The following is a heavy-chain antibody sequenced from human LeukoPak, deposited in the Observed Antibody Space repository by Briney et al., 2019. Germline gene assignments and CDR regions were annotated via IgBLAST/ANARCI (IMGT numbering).Heavy chain of an antibody. Sequence: GGSLRLSCVASGFTFSSYAMHWVRQAPGKGLEWVAVISYDGSNKYYADSVKGRFTISRDNSKNTLYLQMNSLRAEDTAVYYCARDTSYGDYPSPFDYWGQGTLVTVSS. D-gene: IGHD4-17*01. CDR3: ARDTSYGDYPSPFDY. J-gene: IGHJ4*02. CDR2: ISYDGSNK. CDR1: GFTFSSYA. V-gene: IGHV3-30-3*01.